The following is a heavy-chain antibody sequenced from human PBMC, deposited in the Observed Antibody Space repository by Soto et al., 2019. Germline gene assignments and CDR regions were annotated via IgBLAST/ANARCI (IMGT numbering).Heavy chain of an antibody. D-gene: IGHD4-17*01. CDR3: ARDGDEEANFDP. CDR2: INGHNGYT. V-gene: IGHV1-18*01. Sequence: QVQLMQSGAEVKKPGASVKVSCKASGYTFTNYGISWVRQAPGQGLEWMGWINGHNGYTNYAQKFQDRVTMASDTSTNIAYMELRSLRYDDTAIYYFARDGDEEANFDPWGQGTLVTFSS. CDR1: GYTFTNYG. J-gene: IGHJ5*02.